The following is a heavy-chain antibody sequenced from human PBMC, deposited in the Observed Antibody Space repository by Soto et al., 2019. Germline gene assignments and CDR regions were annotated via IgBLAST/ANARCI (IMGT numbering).Heavy chain of an antibody. CDR1: GYTFTSYA. V-gene: IGHV1-3*01. J-gene: IGHJ4*02. CDR2: INAGNGNT. CDR3: AREYGYDYAWGSYRY. Sequence: ASVKVSCKASGYTFTSYAMHWVRQAPGQRLEWMGWINAGNGNTKYAPKFQGRVTITRDTSASTAYMELSSLRSEDTAVYYCAREYGYDYAWGSYRYWSQGTLVTVSS. D-gene: IGHD3-16*02.